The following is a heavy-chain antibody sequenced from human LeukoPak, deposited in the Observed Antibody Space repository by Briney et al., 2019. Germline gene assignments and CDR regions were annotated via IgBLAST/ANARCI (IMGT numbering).Heavy chain of an antibody. V-gene: IGHV3-74*01. D-gene: IGHD4-17*01. CDR2: IDSGVSST. CDR3: TRGRYYFDY. CDR1: GFTFSSYW. J-gene: IGHJ4*02. Sequence: GGSLRLSCEASGFTFSSYWMHWVRQAPGKGLVWVSRIDSGVSSTIYADSVKGRFTISRDNAKNTLYLQMNSLRAEDTAVYYCTRGRYYFDYWGQGTLVTVSS.